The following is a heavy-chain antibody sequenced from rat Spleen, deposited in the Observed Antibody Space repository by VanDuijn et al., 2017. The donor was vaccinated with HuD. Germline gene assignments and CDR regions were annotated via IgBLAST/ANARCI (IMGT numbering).Heavy chain of an antibody. V-gene: IGHV5-7*01. D-gene: IGHD1-7*01. CDR2: ISYDGSGT. Sequence: EVQLVESGGGLVRPGRSLKLSCAASGFTFSDYNMAWVRQAPKKGLEWVATISYDGSGTYYRDSVKGRFTISRDNAKSTLYLQMDSLRSEDTATYYCARPSYGYPFAYWGQGTLVTVSS. CDR3: ARPSYGYPFAY. CDR1: GFTFSDYN. J-gene: IGHJ3*01.